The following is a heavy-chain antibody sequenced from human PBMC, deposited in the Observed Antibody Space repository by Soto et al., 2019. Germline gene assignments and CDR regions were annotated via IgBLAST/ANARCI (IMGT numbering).Heavy chain of an antibody. CDR2: ISGSGGAT. J-gene: IGHJ4*02. Sequence: GGSLRLSCVVSGFIPSSYAMSWVRQAPGKGLEWVSGISGSGGATSYADAVKCRFTISRDNSKNTLYLQMNSLSADDTAIYYCAIDAIMVSSSFNYFDFWGQGALVTVSS. V-gene: IGHV3-23*01. D-gene: IGHD6-13*01. CDR1: GFIPSSYA. CDR3: AIDAIMVSSSFNYFDF.